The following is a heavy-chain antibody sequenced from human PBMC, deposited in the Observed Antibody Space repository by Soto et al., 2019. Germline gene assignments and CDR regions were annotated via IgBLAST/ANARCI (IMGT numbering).Heavy chain of an antibody. J-gene: IGHJ5*02. Sequence: ASVKVSCKASGYTFTSYGISWVRQAPGQGLEWMGWISAYNGNTNYAQKLQGRVTMTTDTSTSTAYMELRSLRSDDTAVYYCARVGYYYGSGSENWFDPWGKGTLVTVSS. CDR2: ISAYNGNT. CDR3: ARVGYYYGSGSENWFDP. V-gene: IGHV1-18*01. CDR1: GYTFTSYG. D-gene: IGHD3-10*01.